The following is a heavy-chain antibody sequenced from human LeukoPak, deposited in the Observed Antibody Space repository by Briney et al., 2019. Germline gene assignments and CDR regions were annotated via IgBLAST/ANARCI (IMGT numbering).Heavy chain of an antibody. J-gene: IGHJ4*02. D-gene: IGHD5-18*01. Sequence: PGGSLRLSCAASGFTFSSYAMSWVRQAPGKGLEWVGFIRSKAYGGTTEYAASVKGRFTISRDDSKSIAYLQMNSLKTEDTAVYYCTRANGPVDTAMVRRGSDYWGQGTLVTVSS. CDR3: TRANGPVDTAMVRRGSDY. V-gene: IGHV3-49*04. CDR1: GFTFSSYA. CDR2: IRSKAYGGTT.